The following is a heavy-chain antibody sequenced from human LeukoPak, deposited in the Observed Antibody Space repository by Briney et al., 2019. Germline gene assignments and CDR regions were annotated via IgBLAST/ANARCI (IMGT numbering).Heavy chain of an antibody. J-gene: IGHJ4*02. CDR3: AKDHYYYDRSGYRGRYFDY. D-gene: IGHD3-22*01. Sequence: GGSLRLSCAASGFTFSSYAMSWVRQAPGKGLEWVSAISGSGGSTYYADSVKGRFTISRDNSKNTLYLQMNSLRAEDTAVYYCAKDHYYYDRSGYRGRYFDYWGQGTPVTVSS. CDR2: ISGSGGST. V-gene: IGHV3-23*01. CDR1: GFTFSSYA.